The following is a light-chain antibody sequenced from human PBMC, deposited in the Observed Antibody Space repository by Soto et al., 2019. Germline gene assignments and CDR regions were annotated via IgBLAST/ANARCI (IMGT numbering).Light chain of an antibody. J-gene: IGKJ2*01. CDR2: DAS. CDR1: QSVSSY. V-gene: IGKV3-11*01. CDR3: QQRSNWPPYT. Sequence: PGARATLSCRASQSVSSYLAWYQQKPGQAPRLLFYDASNRATGIPARCSGSGSGTDFTLTISSLEPEDFAVYYCQQRSNWPPYTFGQGTKLEIK.